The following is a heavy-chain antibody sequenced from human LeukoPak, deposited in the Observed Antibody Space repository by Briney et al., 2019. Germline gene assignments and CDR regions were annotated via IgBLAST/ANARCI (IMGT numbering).Heavy chain of an antibody. CDR3: SLLAAADYYYGMDV. V-gene: IGHV3-30*03. J-gene: IGHJ6*02. CDR2: ISYDGSNK. Sequence: GGSLRLSCAASGFTFSSYGMHWVRQAPGKGLEWVAVISYDGSNKYYADSVKGRFTISRDNSKNTLYLQMNSLRAEDTAVYYCSLLAAADYYYGMDVWGQGTTVTVSS. CDR1: GFTFSSYG. D-gene: IGHD6-13*01.